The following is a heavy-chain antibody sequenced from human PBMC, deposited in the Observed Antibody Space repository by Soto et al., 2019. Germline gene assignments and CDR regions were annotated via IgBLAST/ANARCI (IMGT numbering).Heavy chain of an antibody. CDR3: ARSVGAIGTTLYSDY. D-gene: IGHD1-1*01. V-gene: IGHV2-5*01. Sequence: QITLKESGPTLVKPTQTLTLTCTFSGFSFTTSGVGVAWIRQPPGPALEWLALIYWSDDKRYNPSLSNRLTITKDTSKNQVVLTMTNMDPVDTGTYYCARSVGAIGTTLYSDYWGQGTLVTVSS. J-gene: IGHJ4*02. CDR1: GFSFTTSGVG. CDR2: IYWSDDK.